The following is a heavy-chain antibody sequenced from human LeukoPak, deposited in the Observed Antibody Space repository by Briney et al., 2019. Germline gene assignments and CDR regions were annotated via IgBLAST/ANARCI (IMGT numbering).Heavy chain of an antibody. CDR3: ARTIAAAGSDWFDP. CDR2: IYYSGST. Sequence: SETLSLTCTVSGGSISTYYWSWIRQPPGKGLEWIGYIYYSGSTNYNPSLKGRVTISVDTSKNQLSLKLSSVTAADTAVYYCARTIAAAGSDWFDPWGQGTLVTVSS. J-gene: IGHJ5*02. D-gene: IGHD6-13*01. CDR1: GGSISTYY. V-gene: IGHV4-59*08.